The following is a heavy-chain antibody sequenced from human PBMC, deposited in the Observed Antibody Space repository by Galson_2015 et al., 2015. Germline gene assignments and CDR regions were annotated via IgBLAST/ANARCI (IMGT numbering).Heavy chain of an antibody. D-gene: IGHD2-2*01. CDR1: GFTFSNYN. V-gene: IGHV3-48*01. CDR3: ARYCITTSCYEGGNY. J-gene: IGHJ4*01. CDR2: IGTSSSTI. Sequence: SLRLSCAASGFTFSNYNMNWVRQAPGKGLEWISYIGTSSSTIYYADSVKGRFTVSRDNAKNSLYLQMGSLRAEDTAVYYCARYCITTSCYEGGNYWGHGALVTVSS.